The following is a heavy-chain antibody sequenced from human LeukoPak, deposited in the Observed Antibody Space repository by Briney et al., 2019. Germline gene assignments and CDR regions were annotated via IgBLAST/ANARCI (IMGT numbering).Heavy chain of an antibody. J-gene: IGHJ4*02. CDR1: GFTFSSYA. CDR3: AKDRSSIVLMVYAL. CDR2: ISGSGGST. Sequence: EGSLRLSCAASGFTFSSYAMSWVRQAPGKGLEWVSAISGSGGSTYYADSVKGRFTISRDNSKNTLYLQMNSLRAEDTAVYYCAKDRSSIVLMVYALWGQGTLVTVSS. D-gene: IGHD2-8*01. V-gene: IGHV3-23*01.